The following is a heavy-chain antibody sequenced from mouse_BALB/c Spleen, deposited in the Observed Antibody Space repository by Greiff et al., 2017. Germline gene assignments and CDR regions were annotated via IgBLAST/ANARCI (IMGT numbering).Heavy chain of an antibody. D-gene: IGHD2-14*01. Sequence: VQLKESGAELVRPGALVKLSCKASGFNIKDYYMHWVKQRPEQGLEWIGWIDPENGNTIYDPKFQGKASITADTSSNTAYLQLSSLTSEDTAVYYCARIAGYYNRWFAYWGQGTLVTVSA. CDR3: ARIAGYYNRWFAY. J-gene: IGHJ3*01. V-gene: IGHV14-1*02. CDR1: GFNIKDYY. CDR2: IDPENGNT.